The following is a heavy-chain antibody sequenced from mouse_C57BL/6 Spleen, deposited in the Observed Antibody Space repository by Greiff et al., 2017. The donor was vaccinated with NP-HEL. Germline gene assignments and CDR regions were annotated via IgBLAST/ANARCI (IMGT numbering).Heavy chain of an antibody. CDR1: GYTFTSYW. D-gene: IGHD3-2*02. CDR2: IDPSDSYT. Sequence: QVQLQQPGAELVMPGASVKLSCKASGYTFTSYWMHWVKQRPGQGLEWIGVIDPSDSYTNYNQKFKGKATLTVDTSSSTAYMQLSSLTSEDSAVYYCARSGDYYAMDYWGQGTSVTVSS. CDR3: ARSGDYYAMDY. J-gene: IGHJ4*01. V-gene: IGHV1-59*01.